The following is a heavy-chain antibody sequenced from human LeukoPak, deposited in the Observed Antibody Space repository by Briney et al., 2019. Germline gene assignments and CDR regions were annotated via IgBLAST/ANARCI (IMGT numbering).Heavy chain of an antibody. CDR3: ARGPNYYYDSSGYYLFDY. J-gene: IGHJ4*02. V-gene: IGHV1-3*01. CDR2: INAGNGNT. CDR1: GYTFTSYA. Sequence: GASVKVSCKASGYTFTSYAMHWVRQAPGQRLEWMGWINAGNGNTKYSQKFQGRVTITRDTSASTAYMELSSLRSDDTAVYYCARGPNYYYDSSGYYLFDYWGQGTLVTVSS. D-gene: IGHD3-22*01.